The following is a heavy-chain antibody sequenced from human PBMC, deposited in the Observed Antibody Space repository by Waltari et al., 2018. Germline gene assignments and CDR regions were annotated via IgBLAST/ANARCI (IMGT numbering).Heavy chain of an antibody. J-gene: IGHJ4*02. V-gene: IGHV3-21*01. CDR1: GSTFNSHT. CDR2: ISSSSNYI. Sequence: EVQLVESGGGLVKPGGSLRLSCVASGSTFNSHTMNWVRQAHGKGMGWVSSISSSSNYIYYADSVRGRFTISRDNAKNSLYLQMNSLRAEDTAVYYCAKNFPTPYYFDYWGQGTLVTVSS. CDR3: AKNFPTPYYFDY.